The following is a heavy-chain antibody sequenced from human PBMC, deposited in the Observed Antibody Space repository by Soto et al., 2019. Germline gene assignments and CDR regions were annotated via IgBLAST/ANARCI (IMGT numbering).Heavy chain of an antibody. CDR1: GASFNANY. CDR3: ASARWDY. V-gene: IGHV4-34*01. J-gene: IGHJ4*02. Sequence: SETLSLTCAVPGASFNANYWTWIRQPPGKGLEWIGEINHSGNTNYNPSLKSRVTISANTSKNQFSLKLSSVTAADTAVYYCASARWDYWGQGTLVTVSS. CDR2: INHSGNT.